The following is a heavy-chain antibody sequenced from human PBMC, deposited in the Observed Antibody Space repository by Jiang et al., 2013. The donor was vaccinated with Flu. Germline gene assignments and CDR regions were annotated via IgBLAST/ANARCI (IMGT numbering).Heavy chain of an antibody. D-gene: IGHD5-18*01. J-gene: IGHJ4*02. CDR2: SRSKAYGGTT. V-gene: IGHV3-49*03. CDR1: GFTFGDYA. CDR3: AREVTGYSFGFNY. Sequence: VQLVESGGGLVQPGRSLRLSCTASGFTFGDYAMSWFRQAPGKGLEWVGFSRSKAYGGTTEYAASVKGRFSISRDESKRVAYLQMDSLKTEDTAFYYCAREVTGYSFGFNYWGQGTLVTVSS.